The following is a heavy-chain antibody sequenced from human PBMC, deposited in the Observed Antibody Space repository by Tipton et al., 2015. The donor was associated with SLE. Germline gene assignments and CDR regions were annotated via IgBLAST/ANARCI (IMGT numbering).Heavy chain of an antibody. CDR2: INPSGDST. D-gene: IGHD2-15*01. CDR3: AREESGGYWDY. Sequence: QSGAEVKKPGASVKVSCKASGYTFYSYYMNWVRQAPGKGLEWMGVINPSGDSTSYAQKFQGRVTMTRDTSTSTVYMELSSLTSEDTAVYFCAREESGGYWDYWGQGILVTVSS. CDR1: GYTFYSYY. J-gene: IGHJ4*02. V-gene: IGHV1-46*02.